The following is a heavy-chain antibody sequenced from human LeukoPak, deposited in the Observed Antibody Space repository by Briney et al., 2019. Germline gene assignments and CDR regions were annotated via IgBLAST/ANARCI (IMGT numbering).Heavy chain of an antibody. CDR3: ARGSSGWYGGWFDP. J-gene: IGHJ5*02. CDR2: IIPILGIA. Sequence: SVKVSCKASGGTFSSYAISWVRQAPGQGLEWMGRIIPILGIANYAQKFQGRVTITADKSTSTAYMELSSLRSEDTAVYYCARGSSGWYGGWFDPWGQGTLVTVSS. V-gene: IGHV1-69*04. D-gene: IGHD6-19*01. CDR1: GGTFSSYA.